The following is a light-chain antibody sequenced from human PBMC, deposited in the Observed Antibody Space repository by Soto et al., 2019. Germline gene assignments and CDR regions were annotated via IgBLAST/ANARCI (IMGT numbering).Light chain of an antibody. CDR2: DVS. V-gene: IGLV2-14*01. Sequence: QSVLTQPASVSGSPGQSITISCTGTSSDVGGYNYVSWYQQHPGKAPKLMIYDVSNRPSGVSNRFSGSKSGNTASLPISGLLADDEDAYYCSSYTSSSTPYVFGTGTKLTVL. CDR3: SSYTSSSTPYV. CDR1: SSDVGGYNY. J-gene: IGLJ1*01.